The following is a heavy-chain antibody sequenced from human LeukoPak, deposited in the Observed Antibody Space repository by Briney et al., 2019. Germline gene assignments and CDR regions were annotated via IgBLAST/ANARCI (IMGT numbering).Heavy chain of an antibody. CDR1: GFTFSTYG. Sequence: PGGSLRLSCAASGFTFSTYGMHWVRQAPGKGLEWVAFISYDGSNKYYRDSVKGRFTISRDNAKNSLYLQMNSLRAEDTAVYYCARDLASSWMSYYYYYYMDVWGKGTTVTVSS. D-gene: IGHD6-13*01. CDR3: ARDLASSWMSYYYYYYMDV. V-gene: IGHV3-30*03. CDR2: ISYDGSNK. J-gene: IGHJ6*03.